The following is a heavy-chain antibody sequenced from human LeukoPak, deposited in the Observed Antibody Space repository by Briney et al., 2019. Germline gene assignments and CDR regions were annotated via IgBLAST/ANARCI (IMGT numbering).Heavy chain of an antibody. CDR3: ARDPNSYYDFWSGYYFDY. Sequence: PGGSLRLSCAASGFTFSSYSMNWVRQAPGKGLEWVSSISSSSSYIYYADSVKGRFTISRDNAKNSLYLQMNSPRAEDTAVYYCARDPNSYYDFWSGYYFDYWGQGTLVTVSS. CDR1: GFTFSSYS. CDR2: ISSSSSYI. V-gene: IGHV3-21*01. J-gene: IGHJ4*02. D-gene: IGHD3-3*01.